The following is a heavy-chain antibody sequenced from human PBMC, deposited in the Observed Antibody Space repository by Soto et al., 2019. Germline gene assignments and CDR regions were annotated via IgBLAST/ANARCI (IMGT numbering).Heavy chain of an antibody. V-gene: IGHV4-30-4*01. CDR2: IYYSGST. D-gene: IGHD2-2*01. CDR3: ARGGDTVVVPAAQSYYGMDV. CDR1: GGSISSGDYY. J-gene: IGHJ6*02. Sequence: SETLSLTCTVSGGSISSGDYYWSWIRQPPGKGLEWIGYIYYSGSTYYNPSLKSRVTISVDTSKNQFSLKLSSVTAADTAVYFCARGGDTVVVPAAQSYYGMDVWGQGTTVTVSS.